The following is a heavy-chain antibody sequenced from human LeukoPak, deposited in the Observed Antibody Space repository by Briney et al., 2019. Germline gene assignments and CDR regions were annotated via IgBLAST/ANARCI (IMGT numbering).Heavy chain of an antibody. CDR2: ISYDGTNK. CDR1: GFTFSSYA. CDR3: AKGGTGSSYSPLNY. V-gene: IGHV3-30-3*01. D-gene: IGHD2-15*01. J-gene: IGHJ4*02. Sequence: GGSLRLSCAASGFTFSSYAIHWVRQAPGKGREWVAVISYDGTNKHYADSVKGRFTLSRDDSNNTLFLQMNSLRVEDTAVYYCAKGGTGSSYSPLNYCGQGTLVTVSS.